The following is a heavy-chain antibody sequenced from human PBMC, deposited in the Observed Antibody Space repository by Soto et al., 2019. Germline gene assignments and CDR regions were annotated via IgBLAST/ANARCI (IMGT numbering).Heavy chain of an antibody. CDR3: ARDYYESSGYYYYYYGLDV. V-gene: IGHV1-3*01. Sequence: ASVKVSCKASGYSFTSYAMHWVRQAPGQRLEWMGWMNAGNGNTKYSQKFQGRLTMTTDTSTSTAYMELRSLRSDDTAVYYCARDYYESSGYYYYYYGLDVWGQGTTVTVSS. CDR2: MNAGNGNT. CDR1: GYSFTSYA. D-gene: IGHD3-22*01. J-gene: IGHJ6*02.